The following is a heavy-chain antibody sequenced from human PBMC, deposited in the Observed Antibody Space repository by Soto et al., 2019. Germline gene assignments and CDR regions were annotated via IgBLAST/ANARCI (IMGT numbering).Heavy chain of an antibody. CDR3: AREGSIPMVRGVIIDPNYYYYGMDV. CDR2: IYSGGST. J-gene: IGHJ6*02. D-gene: IGHD3-10*01. CDR1: GFTVSSNY. Sequence: EVQLVESGGGLVQPGGSLRLSCAASGFTVSSNYMSWVRQAPGKGLEWVSVIYSGGSTYYADSVKGRFTISRDNSKNTLYLQMNSLRAEDTAVYYCAREGSIPMVRGVIIDPNYYYYGMDVWGQGTTVTVSS. V-gene: IGHV3-66*01.